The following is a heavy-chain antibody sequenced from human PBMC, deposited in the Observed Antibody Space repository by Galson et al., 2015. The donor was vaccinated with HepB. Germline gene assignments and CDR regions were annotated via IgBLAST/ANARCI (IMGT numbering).Heavy chain of an antibody. CDR3: ARDVVVVPAAEANWFDP. CDR2: INPNSGGT. D-gene: IGHD2-2*01. V-gene: IGHV1-2*02. Sequence: SVKVSCKASGYTFSDYYLHWVRQAPGQGLEWMGWINPNSGGTNYAQKFQGRVTMTTDTSTSTAYMELRSLRSDDTAVYYCARDVVVVPAAEANWFDPWAREPWSPSPQ. CDR1: GYTFSDYY. J-gene: IGHJ5*02.